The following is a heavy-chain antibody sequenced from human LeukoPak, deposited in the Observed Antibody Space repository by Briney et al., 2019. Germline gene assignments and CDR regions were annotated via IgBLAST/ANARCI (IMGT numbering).Heavy chain of an antibody. J-gene: IGHJ4*02. CDR2: IYPGDSDT. D-gene: IGHD5-18*01. CDR1: GYSFTSYW. Sequence: GASLQISCKGSGYSFTSYWIGWARQLPGKGLEWMGIIYPGDSDTRYSPSFQGQVTISADKSISTAYLQWSSLKASDTAMYYCARPGYSYGCDYWGQGTLVTVSS. V-gene: IGHV5-51*01. CDR3: ARPGYSYGCDY.